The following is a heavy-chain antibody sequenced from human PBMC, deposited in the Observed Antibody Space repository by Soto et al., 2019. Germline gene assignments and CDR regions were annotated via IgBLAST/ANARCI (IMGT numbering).Heavy chain of an antibody. Sequence: ASVKVSCKASGGTFSSYAISWVRQAPGQGLEWMGGIIPIFGTANYAQKFQGRVTITADESTSTAYMELSSLRSEDTAVYYCARDRYRIVVVPAAKGLYYYYMDVWGKGTTVPVSS. CDR3: ARDRYRIVVVPAAKGLYYYYMDV. J-gene: IGHJ6*03. CDR2: IIPIFGTA. CDR1: GGTFSSYA. V-gene: IGHV1-69*13. D-gene: IGHD2-2*01.